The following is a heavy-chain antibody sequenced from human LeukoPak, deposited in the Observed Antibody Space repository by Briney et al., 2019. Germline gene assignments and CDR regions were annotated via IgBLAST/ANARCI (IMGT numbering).Heavy chain of an antibody. J-gene: IGHJ6*02. D-gene: IGHD2-2*01. CDR2: INTNTGNP. CDR1: GYTFTSYA. V-gene: IGHV7-4-1*02. Sequence: ASVKVSCKASGYTFTSYAMNWVRQAPGQGLEWMGWINTNTGNPTYAQGFTGRFVFSLDTSVSTAYLQISSLKAEDTAVYYCARDSWDIVVVPAAREPIYYYYGMDVWGQGTTVTVSS. CDR3: ARDSWDIVVVPAAREPIYYYYGMDV.